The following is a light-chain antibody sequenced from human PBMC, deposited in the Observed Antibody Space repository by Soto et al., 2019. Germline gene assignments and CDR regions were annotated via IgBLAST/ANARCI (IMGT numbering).Light chain of an antibody. J-gene: IGKJ4*01. CDR1: ESVNGY. Sequence: EIFLTQSPATLSLSPGERATLSCRASESVNGYLAWYQQKPGQAPRLLIYDASNRATGIPARFSGSGSGTDYTLTISSLAPEDFAVYYCQQRSDWPQLTFGGGTKVDIK. CDR3: QQRSDWPQLT. V-gene: IGKV3-11*01. CDR2: DAS.